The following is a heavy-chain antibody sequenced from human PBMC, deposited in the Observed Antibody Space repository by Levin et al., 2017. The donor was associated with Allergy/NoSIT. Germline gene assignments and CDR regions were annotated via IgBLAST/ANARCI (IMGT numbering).Heavy chain of an antibody. CDR1: GFTFSSYG. D-gene: IGHD3-10*01. J-gene: IGHJ6*02. CDR3: ARDGSRSSWSGGLPGNYYYYGMDV. CDR2: IWYDGSNK. V-gene: IGHV3-33*01. Sequence: GGSLRLSCAASGFTFSSYGMHWVRQAPGKGLEWVAVIWYDGSNKYYADSVKGRFTISIDNSKNTLYLQMNSLRAEDTAVYYCARDGSRSSWSGGLPGNYYYYGMDVWGQGTTVTVSS.